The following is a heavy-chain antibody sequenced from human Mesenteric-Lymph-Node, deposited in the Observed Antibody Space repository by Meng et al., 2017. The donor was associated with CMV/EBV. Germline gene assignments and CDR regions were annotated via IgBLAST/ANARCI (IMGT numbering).Heavy chain of an antibody. CDR2: ISYDGGNK. Sequence: GESLKISCATSGFTFSSYTMHWVRQAPGKGLEWVAVISYDGGNKYYADSVKGRFTISRDNAKNSLYLQMNSLRAEDTAVYYCAILGEGAMGAYFDYWGQGTLVTVSS. J-gene: IGHJ4*02. CDR1: GFTFSSYT. CDR3: AILGEGAMGAYFDY. D-gene: IGHD1-26*01. V-gene: IGHV3-30*04.